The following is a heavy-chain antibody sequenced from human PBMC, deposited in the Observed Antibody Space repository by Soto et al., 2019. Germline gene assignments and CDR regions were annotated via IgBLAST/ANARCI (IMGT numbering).Heavy chain of an antibody. V-gene: IGHV3-23*01. CDR2: ISGSGGST. CDR3: AILRGYYDFWSGYYFDY. J-gene: IGHJ4*02. CDR1: GFTFSSYA. D-gene: IGHD3-3*01. Sequence: GGSLRLSCAASGFTFSSYAMSWVRQAPGKGLEWVSAISGSGGSTYYADSVKGRFTISRDNSKNTLYLQMNSLRAEDTAVYYCAILRGYYDFWSGYYFDYWGQGTLVTVYS.